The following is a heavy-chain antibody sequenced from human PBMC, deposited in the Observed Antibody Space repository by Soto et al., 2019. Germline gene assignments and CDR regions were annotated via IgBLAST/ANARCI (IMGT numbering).Heavy chain of an antibody. J-gene: IGHJ4*02. CDR3: AKGSYSGIYSDFDY. Sequence: PGGSLRLACAVSGFSFRNYAMHWVRQAPGKGLEWVAMISYDVTNKNYADSVKGRFTVSRDNSKNTLYLQMNSLRAGDTAVYYCAKGSYSGIYSDFDYWGQGTLVTVSS. V-gene: IGHV3-30*18. CDR1: GFSFRNYA. CDR2: ISYDVTNK. D-gene: IGHD1-26*01.